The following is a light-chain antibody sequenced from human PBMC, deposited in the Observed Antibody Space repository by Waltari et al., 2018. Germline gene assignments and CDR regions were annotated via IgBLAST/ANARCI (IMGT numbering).Light chain of an antibody. J-gene: IGLJ3*02. V-gene: IGLV4-69*01. CDR2: MNSDGRN. Sequence: QLVLTQSPSASASLGASVKLTCTLDSGHSSNIVAWLQQQPEEGPRYLMKMNSDGRNSQGDEIPDRFSGCGAGAERYLTISSVQSEDEADYYCQTGGHGTWVFGGVTKLTVL. CDR3: QTGGHGTWV. CDR1: SGHSSNI.